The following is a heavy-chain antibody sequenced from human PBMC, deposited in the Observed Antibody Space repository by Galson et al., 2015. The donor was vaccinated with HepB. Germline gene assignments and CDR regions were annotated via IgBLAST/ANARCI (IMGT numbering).Heavy chain of an antibody. D-gene: IGHD6-19*01. CDR2: IKSKTDGGTT. J-gene: IGHJ5*02. CDR1: GFTFSNAW. V-gene: IGHV3-15*07. Sequence: SLRLSCAASGFTFSNAWMNWVRQAPGKGLEWVGRIKSKTDGGTTDYAAPGKGRFTISRDDSKNTLYLQMNSLKTEDTAVYYCTYHWLVRSPFDPWGQGTLVSVSS. CDR3: TYHWLVRSPFDP.